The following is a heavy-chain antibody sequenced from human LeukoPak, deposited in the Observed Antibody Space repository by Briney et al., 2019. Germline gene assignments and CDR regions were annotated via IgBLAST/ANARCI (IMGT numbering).Heavy chain of an antibody. CDR2: ISSSSIYI. D-gene: IGHD1-26*01. V-gene: IGHV3-21*01. J-gene: IGHJ3*02. CDR1: GFTFSSYS. Sequence: GGSLRLSCAASGFTFSSYSMHWVRQAPGKGLEWVSSISSSSIYIYYADSLKGRFTISRGNAKNSLYLQMNSLRAEDTAVYYCARGRQNSGSYSDAFDIWGQGAMVTVSS. CDR3: ARGRQNSGSYSDAFDI.